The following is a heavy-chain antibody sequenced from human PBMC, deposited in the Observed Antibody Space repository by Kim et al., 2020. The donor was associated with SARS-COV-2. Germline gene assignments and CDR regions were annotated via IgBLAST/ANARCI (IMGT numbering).Heavy chain of an antibody. D-gene: IGHD5-12*01. Sequence: GGSLRLSCAASGFTFSSYAMHWVRQAPGKGLEWVAVISYDGSNKYYADSVKGRFTISRDNSKNTLYLQMNSLRAEDTAVYYCARGGIEDGYNEYFQHWGQGTLVTVSS. CDR1: GFTFSSYA. V-gene: IGHV3-30-3*01. CDR3: ARGGIEDGYNEYFQH. CDR2: ISYDGSNK. J-gene: IGHJ1*01.